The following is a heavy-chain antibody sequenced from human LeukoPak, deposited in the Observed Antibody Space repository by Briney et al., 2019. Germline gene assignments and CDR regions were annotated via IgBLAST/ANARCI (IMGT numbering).Heavy chain of an antibody. CDR2: TNPMFCSA. CDR1: GGTFNTYV. Sequence: SVKVSCKASGGTFNTYVISWVRQAPGQGLEWMGGTNPMFCSANYAQKFQGRVTITTDGSTSTAYMELSSLRSDDTAVYYCARGRVDNSVVGADPRDYYYLDFWGKGTTVTVSS. V-gene: IGHV1-69*05. D-gene: IGHD2-21*01. J-gene: IGHJ6*03. CDR3: ARGRVDNSVVGADPRDYYYLDF.